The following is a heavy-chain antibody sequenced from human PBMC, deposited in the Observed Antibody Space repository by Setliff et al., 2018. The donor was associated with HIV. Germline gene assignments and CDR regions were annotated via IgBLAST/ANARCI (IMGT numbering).Heavy chain of an antibody. Sequence: SETLSLTCTVSGGSVTSYCWSWIRQPAGKRLEWIGRISISGDTNYNPSLKSRATMSLDTSKNQFSLKLNSVTAADTAMYYCARDPTTGVDYWGQGTLVTSPQ. D-gene: IGHD4-4*01. CDR3: ARDPTTGVDY. J-gene: IGHJ4*02. CDR1: GGSVTSYC. CDR2: ISISGDT. V-gene: IGHV4-4*07.